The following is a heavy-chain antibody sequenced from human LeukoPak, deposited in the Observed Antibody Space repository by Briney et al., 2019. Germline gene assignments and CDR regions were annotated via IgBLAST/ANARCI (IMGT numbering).Heavy chain of an antibody. D-gene: IGHD2-21*01. CDR3: AREGARDYVLEGMDV. CDR2: ISSSSSYI. Sequence: PGGSLRLSCAPSGFTVSSNYMSWVRQAPGKGLEWVSSISSSSSYIYYADSVKGRFTISRDNAKNSLYLQMNSLRAEDTAVYYCAREGARDYVLEGMDVWGQGTTVTVSS. CDR1: GFTVSSNY. J-gene: IGHJ6*02. V-gene: IGHV3-21*01.